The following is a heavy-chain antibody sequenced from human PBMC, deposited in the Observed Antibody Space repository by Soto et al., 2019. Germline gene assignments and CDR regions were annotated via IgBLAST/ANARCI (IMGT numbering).Heavy chain of an antibody. V-gene: IGHV4-59*01. CDR3: ARDGYDGSGSPYPAY. Sequence: ETLSLTCTVSGGSMSEYFWSWVRQSPGKGLEWIGYIYYLGSTDYNPSLKSRVTMSVDTSKRQFSLKLSSVTAADTAIYYCARDGYDGSGSPYPAYWGPGIQVTVSS. CDR1: GGSMSEYF. J-gene: IGHJ4*02. CDR2: IYYLGST. D-gene: IGHD3-10*01.